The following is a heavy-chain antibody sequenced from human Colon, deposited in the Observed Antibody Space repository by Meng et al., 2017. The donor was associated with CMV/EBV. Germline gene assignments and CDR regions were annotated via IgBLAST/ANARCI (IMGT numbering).Heavy chain of an antibody. V-gene: IGHV3-48*03. CDR2: IGAHAHNTI. CDR3: ARDSVVPAATLGYYAMDV. D-gene: IGHD2-2*01. J-gene: IGHJ6*01. CDR1: GFPFSDYE. Sequence: GESLKISCAASGFPFSDYEMNWVRQAPGKGLEWVSYIGAHAHNTIYYADSVRGRFTISRDNAKSSLFLQMSSLRAEDTAVYFCARDSVVPAATLGYYAMDVWGQGTTVTVSS.